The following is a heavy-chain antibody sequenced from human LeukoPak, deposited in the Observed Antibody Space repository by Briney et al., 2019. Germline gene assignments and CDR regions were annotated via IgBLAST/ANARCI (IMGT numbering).Heavy chain of an antibody. CDR1: GFTFSSYA. Sequence: GGSLRLTCAASGFTFSSYAMSWVRQSAGKGLEWVSLISASGGSTYYADSVKGRFTISRDNSKNTLYLQMNSLRAEDTALYYCARASSGVPAANWFDPWGQGTLVTVSS. CDR2: ISASGGST. CDR3: ARASSGVPAANWFDP. V-gene: IGHV3-23*01. J-gene: IGHJ5*02. D-gene: IGHD2-2*01.